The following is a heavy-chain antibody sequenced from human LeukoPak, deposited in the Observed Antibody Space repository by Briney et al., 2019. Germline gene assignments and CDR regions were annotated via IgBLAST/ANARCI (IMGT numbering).Heavy chain of an antibody. J-gene: IGHJ4*02. Sequence: GGSLRLSCAASGFTFSSYGMHWVRQAPGKGLEWVAVISYDGSNKYYADSVKGRFTISRDNSKNTLYLQMNSLRAEDTAVYYCAKESSGGWYFDYWGQGTLVTVSS. V-gene: IGHV3-30*18. D-gene: IGHD6-19*01. CDR1: GFTFSSYG. CDR3: AKESSGGWYFDY. CDR2: ISYDGSNK.